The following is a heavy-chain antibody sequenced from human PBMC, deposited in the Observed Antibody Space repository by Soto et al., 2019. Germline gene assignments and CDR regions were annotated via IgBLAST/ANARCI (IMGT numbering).Heavy chain of an antibody. CDR1: GFTFSSYS. J-gene: IGHJ5*02. CDR3: ARGTLGYCSGGSCYSESWFDP. D-gene: IGHD2-15*01. Sequence: EVQLVESGGGLVKPGGSLRLSCAASGFTFSSYSMNWVRQAPGKGLEWVSSISSSSSYIYYADSVKGRFTISRDNAKSSLYLQMNSLRAEDTAVYYCARGTLGYCSGGSCYSESWFDPWGQGTLVTVSS. V-gene: IGHV3-21*01. CDR2: ISSSSSYI.